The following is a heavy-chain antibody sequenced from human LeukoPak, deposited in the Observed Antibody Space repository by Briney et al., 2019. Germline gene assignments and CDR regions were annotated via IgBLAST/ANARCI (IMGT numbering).Heavy chain of an antibody. V-gene: IGHV3-30*04. D-gene: IGHD3-10*02. CDR2: ISSDGSNK. CDR3: AELGTTMIGGV. Sequence: GGSLRLSCAASGFTFSSYAMHWVRQAPGKGLEWVAVISSDGSNKYYTDSVKGRFTISRDNAKNSLYLQMNSLRAEDTAVYYCAELGTTMIGGVWGKGTTVTISS. J-gene: IGHJ6*04. CDR1: GFTFSSYA.